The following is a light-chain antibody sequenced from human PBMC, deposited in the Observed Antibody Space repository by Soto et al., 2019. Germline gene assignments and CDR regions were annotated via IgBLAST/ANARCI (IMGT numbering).Light chain of an antibody. V-gene: IGLV1-44*01. CDR2: SNH. J-gene: IGLJ1*01. CDR1: SSNIGTNL. Sequence: SWLTLPPSASGSPAQRVTFSCSRSSSNIGTNLASSYQQLPGTAPQVFIYSNHQRPSGVPDRFSGSRSCPSASLALSGLQSEDEAKYYCVTWNDSLASYVFGAGTKVTVL. CDR3: VTWNDSLASYV.